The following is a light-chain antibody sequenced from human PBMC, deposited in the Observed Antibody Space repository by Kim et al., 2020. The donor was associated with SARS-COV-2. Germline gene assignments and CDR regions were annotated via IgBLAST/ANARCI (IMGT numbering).Light chain of an antibody. Sequence: ASVGDSVTITCQASQDISNYLNWYQQKPGKAPKVLIYDASNLATGVPSRFSGSGSGTDFTFTISSLQPEDVATYFCQQCDNLPITFGQGTRLEIK. J-gene: IGKJ5*01. CDR3: QQCDNLPIT. CDR2: DAS. V-gene: IGKV1-33*01. CDR1: QDISNY.